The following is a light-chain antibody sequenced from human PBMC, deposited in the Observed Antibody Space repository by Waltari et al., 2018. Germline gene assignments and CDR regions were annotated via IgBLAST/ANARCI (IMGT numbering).Light chain of an antibody. V-gene: IGKV1-39*01. CDR3: QQTYSALCCT. CDR2: AAS. CDR1: HNIGTF. J-gene: IGKJ2*02. Sequence: DIQMTQSPVSLSASVGDTVTITCRASHNIGTFLSGYQQRPAKAPTVLIYAASTLQRGVPSRFSGSGSGTDFTLTIFSLQPEDFATYFCQQTYSALCCTIGQGTKLEIK.